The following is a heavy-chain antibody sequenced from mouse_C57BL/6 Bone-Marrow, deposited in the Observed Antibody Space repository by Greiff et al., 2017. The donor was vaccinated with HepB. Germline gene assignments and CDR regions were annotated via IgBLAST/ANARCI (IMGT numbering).Heavy chain of an antibody. CDR3: VKAVSSGSSYTWFAY. D-gene: IGHD1-1*01. V-gene: IGHV7-4*01. J-gene: IGHJ3*01. Sequence: DVMLVESGGGLVQPGASLRLSCAASGFTFNDYQMSWVRQAPGKAPEWLALIRNKANGYTTEYTASVKGRFTISRDNSQNILYLQMNTLRAEDSATYYCVKAVSSGSSYTWFAYWGKGTLVTVSA. CDR2: IRNKANGYTT. CDR1: GFTFNDYQ.